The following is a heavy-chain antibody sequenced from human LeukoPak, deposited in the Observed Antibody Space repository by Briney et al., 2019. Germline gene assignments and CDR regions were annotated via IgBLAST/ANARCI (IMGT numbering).Heavy chain of an antibody. CDR3: AKSIAVAGLAGGRTFDY. J-gene: IGHJ4*02. V-gene: IGHV3-30*02. D-gene: IGHD6-19*01. CDR1: GFIFSYYG. Sequence: GGSLRLSCAASGFIFSYYGMHWVRRAPGKGLEWVAFIRYDGSDKYYADSMKGRFTISRDNSKNTLYLQMNSLRAEDTAVYYCAKSIAVAGLAGGRTFDYWGQGTLVTVSS. CDR2: IRYDGSDK.